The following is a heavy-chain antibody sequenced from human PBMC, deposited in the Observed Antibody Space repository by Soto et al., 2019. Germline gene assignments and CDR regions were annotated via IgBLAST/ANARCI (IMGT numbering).Heavy chain of an antibody. CDR2: ISGSGGST. J-gene: IGHJ6*02. D-gene: IGHD6-19*01. V-gene: IGHV3-23*01. Sequence: GGSLRLSCAASGFTFSSYAMSWVRQAPGKGLEWVSAISGSGGSTYYADSVKGRFTISRENSKNTRYLQMNSLRAEDTAVYYCAKDSSSSGWQYYYYYGMDVWGQGTTVTVSS. CDR1: GFTFSSYA. CDR3: AKDSSSSGWQYYYYYGMDV.